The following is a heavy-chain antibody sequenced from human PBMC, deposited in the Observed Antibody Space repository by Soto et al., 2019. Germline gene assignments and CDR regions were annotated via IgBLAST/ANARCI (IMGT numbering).Heavy chain of an antibody. V-gene: IGHV3-48*02. CDR3: ARDPGGLGVAIAAFDI. D-gene: IGHD3-10*01. CDR2: ISSSSSTI. CDR1: GFTFSSYS. Sequence: EVQLVESGGGLVQPGGSLRLSCAASGFTFSSYSMNWVRQAPGKGLEWVSYISSSSSTIYYADSVKGRFTISRDNAKNSLYLQMKSLRDEDTAVYYCARDPGGLGVAIAAFDIWGQGTMVTVSS. J-gene: IGHJ3*02.